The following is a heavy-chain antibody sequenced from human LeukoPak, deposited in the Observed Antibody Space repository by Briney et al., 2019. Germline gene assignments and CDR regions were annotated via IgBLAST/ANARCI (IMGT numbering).Heavy chain of an antibody. Sequence: SETLSLTCTVSGGSISSSSYYWGWIRQPPGKGLEWIGYIYYSGSTNYNPSLKSRVTISVDTSKNQFSLKLSSVTAADTAVYYCASFGRAYYYYMDVWGKGTTVTISS. J-gene: IGHJ6*03. CDR3: ASFGRAYYYYMDV. CDR2: IYYSGST. CDR1: GGSISSSSYY. V-gene: IGHV4-61*05. D-gene: IGHD3-10*01.